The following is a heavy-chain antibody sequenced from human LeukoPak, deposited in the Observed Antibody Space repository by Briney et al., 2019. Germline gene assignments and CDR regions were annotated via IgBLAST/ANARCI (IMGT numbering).Heavy chain of an antibody. CDR2: IFPGDSDT. J-gene: IGHJ4*02. CDR3: ARERDY. Sequence: GESLKISCQGSGYSFATYWIAWVRQMPGKGLEWMGVIFPGDSDTRYSPSFQGQVTISADKPIGTAYLQWSSLKASDTAMYYCARERDYWGQGTLVTVSS. CDR1: GYSFATYW. V-gene: IGHV5-51*04. D-gene: IGHD1-1*01.